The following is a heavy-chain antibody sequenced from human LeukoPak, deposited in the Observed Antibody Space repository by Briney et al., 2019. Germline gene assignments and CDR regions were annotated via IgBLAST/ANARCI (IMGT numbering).Heavy chain of an antibody. V-gene: IGHV5-51*01. CDR2: IYPGDSDT. J-gene: IGHJ4*02. D-gene: IGHD3-10*01. CDR3: ARRDGSANYYYDY. Sequence: GASLQISCEGSGSFFARYWIGWVRQLPGKVLEWMGIIYPGDSDTRYSPSFQGQVTISADKSINTAYLQWSSLKASDTAMYYCARRDGSANYYYDYWGQGTLVTVSS. CDR1: GSFFARYW.